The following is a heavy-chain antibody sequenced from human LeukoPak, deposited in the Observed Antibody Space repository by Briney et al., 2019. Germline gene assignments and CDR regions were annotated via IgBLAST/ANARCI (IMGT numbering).Heavy chain of an antibody. J-gene: IGHJ4*02. CDR3: ARDLKSASGSQFDY. D-gene: IGHD2-15*01. CDR1: GYTFTGYY. Sequence: GASVKASCKASGYTFTGYYMHWVRQAPGQGLEWMGWINPNSGGTNYAQKFQGRVTMTRDTSISTAYMELSRLRSDDTAVYYCARDLKSASGSQFDYWGQGTLVTVSS. CDR2: INPNSGGT. V-gene: IGHV1-2*02.